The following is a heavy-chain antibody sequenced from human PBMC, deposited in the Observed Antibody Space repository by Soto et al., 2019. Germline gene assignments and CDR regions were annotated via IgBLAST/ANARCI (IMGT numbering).Heavy chain of an antibody. Sequence: GGSLRLSCAASGFTFSSYAMSWVRQAPGKGLEWVSAISGSGGSTYYADSVKGRFTISRDNSKNTLYLQMNSLRAEDTAVYYCAKDMPDLLSPLGGSSHEPSFDYWGQGTLVTVSS. CDR2: ISGSGGST. CDR1: GFTFSSYA. J-gene: IGHJ4*02. CDR3: AKDMPDLLSPLGGSSHEPSFDY. V-gene: IGHV3-23*01. D-gene: IGHD6-13*01.